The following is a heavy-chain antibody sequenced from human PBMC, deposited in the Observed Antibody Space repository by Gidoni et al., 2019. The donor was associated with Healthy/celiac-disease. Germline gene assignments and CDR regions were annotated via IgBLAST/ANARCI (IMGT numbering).Heavy chain of an antibody. V-gene: IGHV1-46*03. CDR1: GDTFTSYY. J-gene: IGHJ3*02. CDR3: ARATKERAFDI. Sequence: QVQLVQSGAEVKKTGASVKVSCKASGDTFTSYYMHWVRQAPGQGLEWMGIINPSGGSTSYAQKFQGRVTMTRDTSTSTVYMELSSLRSEDTAVYYCARATKERAFDISGQGTMVTVSS. CDR2: INPSGGST. D-gene: IGHD1-26*01.